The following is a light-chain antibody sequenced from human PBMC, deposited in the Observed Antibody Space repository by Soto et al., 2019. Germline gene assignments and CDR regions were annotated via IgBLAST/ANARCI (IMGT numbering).Light chain of an antibody. CDR1: QSVSSN. CDR2: GAS. V-gene: IGKV3-15*01. J-gene: IGKJ5*01. Sequence: EMVMTQSPATLSVSPGERATLSCRASQSVSSNLAWYQQKPGQAPRLLIYGASTRATGIPARFSGSGSGTEFTLTISSLQSEDFAVYYCQQRSNWPPITFGQGTRLEIK. CDR3: QQRSNWPPIT.